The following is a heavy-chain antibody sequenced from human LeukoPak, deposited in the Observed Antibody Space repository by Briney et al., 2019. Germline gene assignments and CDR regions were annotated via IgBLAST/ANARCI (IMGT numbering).Heavy chain of an antibody. CDR2: IYSGGST. V-gene: IGHV3-53*01. J-gene: IGHJ5*02. CDR1: GFTFGSNY. Sequence: PGGSLRLSCAASGFTFGSNYMSWVRQTPGKGLEWVSLIYSGGSTYYADSVKGRFTISRDNSKNTLYLQVNSLRAEDTAVYFCAKGYCSGGSCYFGWFDPWGQGTLVTVSS. CDR3: AKGYCSGGSCYFGWFDP. D-gene: IGHD2-15*01.